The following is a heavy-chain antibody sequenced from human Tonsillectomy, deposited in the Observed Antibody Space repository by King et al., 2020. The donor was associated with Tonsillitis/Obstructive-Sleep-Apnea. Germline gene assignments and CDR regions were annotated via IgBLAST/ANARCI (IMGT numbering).Heavy chain of an antibody. D-gene: IGHD2-15*01. J-gene: IGHJ6*03. CDR1: GFSLSNARLG. V-gene: IGHV2-26*01. CDR2: IFSNDEK. CDR3: ARMVVRPLSEIYYYYMDV. Sequence: TLKESGPVLVKPTETLTLTCTVSGFSLSNARLGVSWIRQPPGKALEWRAHIFSNDEKSYRTSLESRLTISKDTAKSQVVLTMTNVYPVDTATYYCARMVVRPLSEIYYYYMDVWGKGTTVTVSS.